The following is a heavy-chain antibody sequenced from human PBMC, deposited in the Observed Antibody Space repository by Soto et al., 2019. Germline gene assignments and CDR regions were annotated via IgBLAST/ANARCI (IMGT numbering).Heavy chain of an antibody. J-gene: IGHJ6*03. CDR3: ARGNHHMYYYYYMDV. V-gene: IGHV4-61*08. D-gene: IGHD2-21*01. CDR1: GGSISSGGYS. Sequence: ASETLSLTCAVSGGSISSGGYSWSWIRQPPGKGLEWIGYIYYSGSTNYNPSLKSRVTISVDTSKNQFSLKLSSVTAADTAVYYCARGNHHMYYYYYMDVWGKGTTVTVSS. CDR2: IYYSGST.